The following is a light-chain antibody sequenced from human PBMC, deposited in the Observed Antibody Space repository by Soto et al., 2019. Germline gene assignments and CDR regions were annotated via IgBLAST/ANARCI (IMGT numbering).Light chain of an antibody. J-gene: IGKJ2*01. CDR1: QLFSSN. Sequence: EIVMTQSPATLSVSPGESVTLSCRASQLFSSNLAWYQRRPGQAPRLLIYGSSTRATGVPPRFSGSASGTEFTLTISSLQSEDFGVYYCQLYGSYMFTFGQGTKLEI. CDR2: GSS. CDR3: QLYGSYMFT. V-gene: IGKV3-15*01.